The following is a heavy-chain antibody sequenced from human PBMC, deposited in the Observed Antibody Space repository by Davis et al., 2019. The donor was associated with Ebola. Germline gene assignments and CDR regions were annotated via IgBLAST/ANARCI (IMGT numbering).Heavy chain of an antibody. CDR1: GFTFSSYA. V-gene: IGHV3-30-3*01. D-gene: IGHD3-10*01. CDR3: ARAYYYGSGRYAYFDY. CDR2: ISYDGSNK. J-gene: IGHJ4*02. Sequence: GGSLRLSCAASGFTFSSYAMHWVRQAPGKGLEWVAVISYDGSNKYYADSVKGRFTISRDNSKNTLYLQMNSLRAEDTAVYYCARAYYYGSGRYAYFDYWGQGTLVTVSS.